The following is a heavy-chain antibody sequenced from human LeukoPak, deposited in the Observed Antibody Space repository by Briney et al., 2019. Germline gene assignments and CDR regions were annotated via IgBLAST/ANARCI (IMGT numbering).Heavy chain of an antibody. J-gene: IGHJ4*02. CDR1: GFTFSSYW. D-gene: IGHD5-18*01. CDR3: ARGGSDTAMAHDY. Sequence: GGSLRLSCAASGFTFSSYWMHWVRQAPGKGLVWVSRINRDGSRTDYADSVKGRFTISRDDAKNTLYLQVNSLRAEDTAVYFCARGGSDTAMAHDYWGQGTLVTVSS. V-gene: IGHV3-74*01. CDR2: INRDGSRT.